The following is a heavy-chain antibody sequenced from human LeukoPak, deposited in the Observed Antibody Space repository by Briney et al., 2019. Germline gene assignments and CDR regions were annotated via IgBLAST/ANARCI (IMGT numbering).Heavy chain of an antibody. CDR2: INTNTGNP. D-gene: IGHD6-13*01. Sequence: ASVKVSCKASGYTFTSYAMNWVRQAPGQGLEWMGWINTNTGNPTYAQGFTGRFVFSLDTSVSTAYLQVSSLKAEDTAVYYCARDTPSSWDDPINNFDYWGQGTLVTVSS. J-gene: IGHJ4*02. CDR1: GYTFTSYA. V-gene: IGHV7-4-1*02. CDR3: ARDTPSSWDDPINNFDY.